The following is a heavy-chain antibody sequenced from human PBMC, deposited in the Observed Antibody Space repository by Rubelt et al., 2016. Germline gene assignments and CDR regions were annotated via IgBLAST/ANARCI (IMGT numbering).Heavy chain of an antibody. Sequence: QVQLVQSGAEVKNPGASVKVSCKASGYTLTTFGLTWVRQAPGRGLEWMGWINPNSGGTNYAQKFQDRVTLTRDPSITTAYMELSRLRSDDTAVYFCAREIRGTAVAVDYWGQGTLVTVSS. CDR1: GYTLTTFG. CDR2: INPNSGGT. CDR3: AREIRGTAVAVDY. V-gene: IGHV1-2*02. J-gene: IGHJ4*02. D-gene: IGHD6-19*01.